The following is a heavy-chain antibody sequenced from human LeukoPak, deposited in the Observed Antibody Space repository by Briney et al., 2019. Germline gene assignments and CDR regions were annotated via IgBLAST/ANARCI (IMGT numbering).Heavy chain of an antibody. CDR3: TTELDVRPNHY. CDR1: GFTFSTYA. J-gene: IGHJ4*02. V-gene: IGHV3-23*01. Sequence: GGSLRLACAASGFTFSTYAMSWVRQAPGKGLKWVSSFSGSGGSTYYADSVKGRFTISRDNSKNTLYLQMNSLKSEDTAVYYCTTELDVRPNHYWGQGTLVTVSS. CDR2: FSGSGGST. D-gene: IGHD1-14*01.